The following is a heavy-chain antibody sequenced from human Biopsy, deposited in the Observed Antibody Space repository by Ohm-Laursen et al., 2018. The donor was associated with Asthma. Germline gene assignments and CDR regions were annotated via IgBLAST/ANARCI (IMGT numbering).Heavy chain of an antibody. Sequence: SLRLSCAASGFTLSDYYISWIRQAPGKGLEWVSYISSSGNTSTMYYADSVKGRFTISRDNAKNSVYLQMNSLRAEDTAVYYCARKVAFDVWGQGTLVIVSS. CDR3: ARKVAFDV. V-gene: IGHV3-11*01. J-gene: IGHJ3*01. CDR2: ISSSGNTSTM. CDR1: GFTLSDYY.